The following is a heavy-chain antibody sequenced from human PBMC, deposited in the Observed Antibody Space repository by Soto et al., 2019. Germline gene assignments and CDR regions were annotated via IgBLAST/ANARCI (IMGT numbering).Heavy chain of an antibody. CDR3: ARHNYGSGSTYFDY. J-gene: IGHJ4*02. CDR2: IYYGGST. CDR1: GGPIPSYY. V-gene: IGHV4-59*08. Sequence: SETLSITCNLTGGPIPSYYWSWLPQPPGKGLEWIGYIYYGGSTNYNPSLKSRVTISVDTSKNQFSLKLNSMTAADTAVYYCARHNYGSGSTYFDYWGQGTLVTVS. D-gene: IGHD3-10*01.